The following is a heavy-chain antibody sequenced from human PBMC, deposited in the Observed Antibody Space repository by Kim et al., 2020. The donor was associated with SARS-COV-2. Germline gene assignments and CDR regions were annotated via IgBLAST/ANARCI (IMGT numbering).Heavy chain of an antibody. CDR1: GLIFTDSW. CDR3: ATNRGDY. Sequence: GGSLRLSCVGSGLIFTDSWMNWVRQAPGKGLEWVACLKQDGGEKYYVGSVKGRFTISRDSTKNSLFLQMDSLRAEDTAVYYCATNRGDYWGQGTLVSVSS. D-gene: IGHD1-26*01. V-gene: IGHV3-7*01. CDR2: LKQDGGEK. J-gene: IGHJ4*02.